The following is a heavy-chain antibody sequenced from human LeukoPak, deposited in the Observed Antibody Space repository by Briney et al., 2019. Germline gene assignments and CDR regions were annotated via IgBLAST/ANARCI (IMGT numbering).Heavy chain of an antibody. D-gene: IGHD1-26*01. CDR3: AKDTGWELPESDYYYYYGMDV. CDR1: GFTFSSYG. V-gene: IGHV3-30*18. Sequence: GRSLTLSCAASGFTFSSYGMHWVRQAPGKGLEWVAVISYDGSNKYYADSVKGRFTISRDNSKNTLYLQMNSLRAEDTAVYYCAKDTGWELPESDYYYYYGMDVWGQGTTVTVSS. J-gene: IGHJ6*02. CDR2: ISYDGSNK.